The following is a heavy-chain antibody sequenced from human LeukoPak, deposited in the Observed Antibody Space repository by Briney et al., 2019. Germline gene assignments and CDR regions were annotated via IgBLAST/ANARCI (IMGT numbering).Heavy chain of an antibody. CDR3: ARAVYCSGGSCYFDI. CDR2: ISSSSSYI. J-gene: IGHJ3*02. Sequence: GGSLRLSCAASGFTFSSYSMNWVRQAPGKGLEWVPSISSSSSYIYYADSVKGRFTISRDNAKNSLHLQMDSLRAEDTAVYYCARAVYCSGGSCYFDIWGQGTMVTVSS. D-gene: IGHD2-15*01. V-gene: IGHV3-21*01. CDR1: GFTFSSYS.